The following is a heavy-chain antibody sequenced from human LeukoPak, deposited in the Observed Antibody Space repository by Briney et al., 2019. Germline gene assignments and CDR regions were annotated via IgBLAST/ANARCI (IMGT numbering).Heavy chain of an antibody. CDR3: ARVGANGGVLDY. Sequence: GGSLRLSCAASGFTFSSYSMNWVRQAPGKGLEWVSSISSSSSYIYYADSVKGRFTISRDNAKNSLYLQMNSLRAEDTAVYYCARVGANGGVLDYWGQGTLVTVSS. CDR2: ISSSSSYI. J-gene: IGHJ4*02. D-gene: IGHD2-8*02. V-gene: IGHV3-21*01. CDR1: GFTFSSYS.